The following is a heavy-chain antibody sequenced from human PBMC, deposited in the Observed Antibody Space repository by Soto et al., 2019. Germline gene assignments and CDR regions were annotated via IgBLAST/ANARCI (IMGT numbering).Heavy chain of an antibody. CDR1: GGSVNDYY. Sequence: QVQLQESGPGLVKPSETLSLTCSVSGGSVNDYYWSWVRQPPGKGLEWIGFVYYIGSTTYNPSLTSRVTISVDTSKNQFSLKLRSVNAADTAVYFCARGANYYYYHGIDVWGQGTTVTVSS. J-gene: IGHJ6*01. V-gene: IGHV4-59*02. D-gene: IGHD1-26*01. CDR2: VYYIGST. CDR3: ARGANYYYYHGIDV.